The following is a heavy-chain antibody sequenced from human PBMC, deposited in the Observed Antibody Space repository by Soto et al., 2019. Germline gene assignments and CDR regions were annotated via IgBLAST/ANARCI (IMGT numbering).Heavy chain of an antibody. J-gene: IGHJ5*02. CDR1: GGSISSYY. Sequence: SETLSLTCTVSGGSISSYYWSWIRQPPGKGLEWIGYIYYSGSTNYNPSLKSRVTISVDTSKNQFSLKLSSVTAADTAVYYCARAVGDFWSGYDRRAGWFDPWGQGTLVTVSS. V-gene: IGHV4-59*01. CDR2: IYYSGST. D-gene: IGHD3-3*01. CDR3: ARAVGDFWSGYDRRAGWFDP.